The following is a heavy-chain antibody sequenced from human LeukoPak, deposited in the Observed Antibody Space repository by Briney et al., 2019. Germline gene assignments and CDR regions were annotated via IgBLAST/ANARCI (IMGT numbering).Heavy chain of an antibody. Sequence: PGGSLRLSCAASGFTFSSYWMSWVRQAPGKGLEWVANIKQDGSDKYYVDSVKGRLTISRDNSKNSLYLQMNSLRAEDTAVYYCARTQCISTRCSHYFDNWGQGTLVTVSS. CDR2: IKQDGSDK. D-gene: IGHD2-2*01. CDR1: GFTFSSYW. CDR3: ARTQCISTRCSHYFDN. V-gene: IGHV3-7*05. J-gene: IGHJ4*02.